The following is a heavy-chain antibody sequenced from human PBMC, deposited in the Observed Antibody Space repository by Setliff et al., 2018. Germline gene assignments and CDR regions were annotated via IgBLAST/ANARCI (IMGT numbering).Heavy chain of an antibody. CDR2: INHSGST. Sequence: SETLSLTCTVSGDSISSSSYYWGWIRQPPGKGLEWIGEINHSGSTNYNPSLKSRVTISVDTSKNQFSLKLSSVTAADTAVYYCARAPNFWSGYVDYWGQGTLVTVSS. V-gene: IGHV4-39*07. CDR3: ARAPNFWSGYVDY. J-gene: IGHJ4*02. D-gene: IGHD3-3*01. CDR1: GDSISSSSYY.